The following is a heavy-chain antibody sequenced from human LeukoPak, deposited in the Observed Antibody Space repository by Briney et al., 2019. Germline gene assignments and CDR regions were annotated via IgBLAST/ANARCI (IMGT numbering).Heavy chain of an antibody. J-gene: IGHJ4*02. Sequence: KPSETLSLTCAVYGGSFSGYYWSWIRQPPGKGLEWIGEINHSASTNYNPSLKSRVTISVDTSKNQFSLKLSSVTAADTAVYYCATLKSSWYTYFDYWGQGTLVTVSS. D-gene: IGHD6-13*01. CDR2: INHSAST. V-gene: IGHV4-34*01. CDR1: GGSFSGYY. CDR3: ATLKSSWYTYFDY.